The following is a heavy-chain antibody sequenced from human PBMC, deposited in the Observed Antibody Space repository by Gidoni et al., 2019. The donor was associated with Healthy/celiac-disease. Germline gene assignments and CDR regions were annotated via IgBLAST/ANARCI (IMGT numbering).Heavy chain of an antibody. D-gene: IGHD5-12*01. CDR1: GYSFTSYW. CDR2: ISPGDSDT. V-gene: IGHV5-51*01. J-gene: IGHJ4*02. Sequence: EVQRVQSGAEVKKPGEAQKISCKGSGYSFTSYWIDWVRQMPGKGLELMGIISPGDSDTRYSPSFQGQVTISADKSISTAYLQWSSLKASDTAMYYCARVFGYSGYDFMSHEDYFDYWGQGTLVTVSS. CDR3: ARVFGYSGYDFMSHEDYFDY.